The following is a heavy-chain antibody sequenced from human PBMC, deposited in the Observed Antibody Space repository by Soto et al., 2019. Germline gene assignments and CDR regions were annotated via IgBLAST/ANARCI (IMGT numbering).Heavy chain of an antibody. V-gene: IGHV1-3*04. J-gene: IGHJ4*02. CDR3: ASGNCGYVCYHDY. D-gene: IGHD2-21*01. CDR2: INTGNGDT. Sequence: GASVKVSCKPSGYTFTSYLIYWVRQAPGQRLEWMGWINTGNGDTKYSQKLQGRVTITRDTSASTAYMELSSLTSEDTAVYYCASGNCGYVCYHDYWGQGTLVTVSS. CDR1: GYTFTSYL.